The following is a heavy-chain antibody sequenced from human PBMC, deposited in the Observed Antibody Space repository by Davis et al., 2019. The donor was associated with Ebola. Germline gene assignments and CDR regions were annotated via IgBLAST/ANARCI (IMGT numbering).Heavy chain of an antibody. CDR1: GFTFSSYW. Sequence: GESLKISCAASGFTFSSYWMHWVRQAPGKGLVWVSRINSDGSSTSYADSVKGRFTISRDNSKNTLYLQMNSLRAEDTAVYYCARVSTDSNYYGFDHYYYGVDVWGQGTTVTVSS. J-gene: IGHJ6*02. D-gene: IGHD4-11*01. CDR2: INSDGSST. V-gene: IGHV3-74*01. CDR3: ARVSTDSNYYGFDHYYYGVDV.